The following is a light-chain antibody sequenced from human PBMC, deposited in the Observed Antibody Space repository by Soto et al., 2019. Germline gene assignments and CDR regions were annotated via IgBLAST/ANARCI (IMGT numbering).Light chain of an antibody. Sequence: DIQITQSPSSLSAFVGYTVKITFTASQCISSYLNWYQQKPGKAPKLLIYAASSLQSGVPSRFSGSGSGTDFTLTISSLQTEDFATYSCKQSYSTPQTFGKGTKVDIK. CDR2: AAS. J-gene: IGKJ1*01. CDR3: KQSYSTPQT. V-gene: IGKV1-39*01. CDR1: QCISSY.